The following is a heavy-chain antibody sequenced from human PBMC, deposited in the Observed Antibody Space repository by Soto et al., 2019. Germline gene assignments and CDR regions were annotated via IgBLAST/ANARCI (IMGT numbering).Heavy chain of an antibody. CDR1: GFTFSSYA. CDR3: ADGGGRSVNYFDY. Sequence: GGSLRLSCAASGFTFSSYAMSWVRQAPGKGLEWVSAISGSGGSTYYADSVKGRFTISRDNSKNTLYLQMNSLRAEDTAVYYCADGGGRSVNYFDYWGQGTLVTVSS. J-gene: IGHJ4*02. V-gene: IGHV3-23*01. D-gene: IGHD3-3*01. CDR2: ISGSGGST.